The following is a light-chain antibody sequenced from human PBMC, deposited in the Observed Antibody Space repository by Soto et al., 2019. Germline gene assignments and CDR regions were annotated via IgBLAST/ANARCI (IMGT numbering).Light chain of an antibody. CDR3: QQRHMWPIT. CDR2: DAY. CDR1: QSFRGL. J-gene: IGKJ5*01. Sequence: FSHSAVAVSLSPGERATLSCRASQSFRGLLAWYQQKPGQAPRLLIYDAYNRATGIPPRFSGSGSGTDFTLTISSLEPEDSAVYYCQQRHMWPITFGQGTRLEI. V-gene: IGKV3-11*01.